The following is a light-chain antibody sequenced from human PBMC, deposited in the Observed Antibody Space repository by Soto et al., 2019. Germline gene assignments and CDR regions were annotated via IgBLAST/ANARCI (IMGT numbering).Light chain of an antibody. J-gene: IGLJ1*01. CDR1: SSDVGAYNY. V-gene: IGLV2-8*01. Sequence: LTQPPSASGSPGQSVTISCTGTSSDVGAYNYVSWYQQHPGKVPKLMIYEVSKRPSGVPDRFSASKSGNTASLTVSGLQPEDEADYYCSAHGGSNNFYVFGTGTKVTVL. CDR3: SAHGGSNNFYV. CDR2: EVS.